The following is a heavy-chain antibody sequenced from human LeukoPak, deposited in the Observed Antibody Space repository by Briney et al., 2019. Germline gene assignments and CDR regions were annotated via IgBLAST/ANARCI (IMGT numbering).Heavy chain of an antibody. V-gene: IGHV1-8*01. J-gene: IGHJ6*02. CDR1: GYTFTSYD. D-gene: IGHD2-2*01. CDR3: ARGRGVVVPAALLFWDYYYGMDV. Sequence: ASVKVSCKASGYTFTSYDINWVRQATGQGLEWMGWVNPNSGNTGYAQKFQGRVTMTRNTSISTAYMELSSLRSEDTAVYYCARGRGVVVPAALLFWDYYYGMDVWGQGTTVTVSS. CDR2: VNPNSGNT.